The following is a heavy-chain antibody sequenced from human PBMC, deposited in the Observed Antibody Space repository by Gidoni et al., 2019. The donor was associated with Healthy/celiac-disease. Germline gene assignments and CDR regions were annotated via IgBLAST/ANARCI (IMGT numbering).Heavy chain of an antibody. CDR1: SYA. J-gene: IGHJ1*01. Sequence: SYAVSWVRQAPGKGLEWVSAISGSGGSTYYADSVKGRFTISRDNSKDTLYLQMNSLRAEDTAVYYCAKGGSGSHLEFFQHWGQGTLVTVSS. CDR3: AKGGSGSHLEFFQH. V-gene: IGHV3-23*01. CDR2: ISGSGGST. D-gene: IGHD1-26*01.